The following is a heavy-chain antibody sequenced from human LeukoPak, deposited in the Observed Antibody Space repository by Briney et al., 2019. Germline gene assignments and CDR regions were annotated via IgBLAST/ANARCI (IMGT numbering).Heavy chain of an antibody. CDR1: GFTFSSYA. CDR2: ISYDGSNK. J-gene: IGHJ5*02. V-gene: IGHV3-30-3*01. Sequence: GGSLRLSCAASGFTFSSYAMHWVRQAPGKGLEWVAVISYDGSNKYYADSVKGRFTISRDNSKNTLYLQMNSLRAEDTAVYYCARDVGATTLFSWFDPWGQGTLVTVSS. CDR3: ARDVGATTLFSWFDP. D-gene: IGHD1-26*01.